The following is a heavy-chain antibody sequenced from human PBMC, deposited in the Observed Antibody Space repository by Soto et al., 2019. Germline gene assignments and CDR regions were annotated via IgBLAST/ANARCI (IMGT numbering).Heavy chain of an antibody. CDR3: ARSIVVVTALDY. J-gene: IGHJ4*02. CDR1: GYTLTTFA. D-gene: IGHD2-21*02. V-gene: IGHV1-3*01. Sequence: ASVKVSCKASGYTLTTFAMHWVRQAPGQGLEWMGWINAGNGNTKYSQKFQGRVTITRGTSANTAYMELSSLRSEDTAVYYCARSIVVVTALDYWGQGTLVTVS. CDR2: INAGNGNT.